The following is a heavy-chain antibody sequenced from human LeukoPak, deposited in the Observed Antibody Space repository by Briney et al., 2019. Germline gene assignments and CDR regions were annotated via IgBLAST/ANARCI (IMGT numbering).Heavy chain of an antibody. V-gene: IGHV4-59*01. CDR3: AXXXXXYDRSGYWVYYFDY. Sequence: SETLSLTCTASGGSISSYYWSWIRQPPGKGLEWIGYIYYSGSTNYNPSLKSRVTISVDTSKNQFSLKLSSVTAADTAVYYCAXXXXXYDRSGYWVYYFDYWGQGTLVTVSS. CDR2: IYYSGST. J-gene: IGHJ4*02. CDR1: GGSISSYY. D-gene: IGHD3-22*01.